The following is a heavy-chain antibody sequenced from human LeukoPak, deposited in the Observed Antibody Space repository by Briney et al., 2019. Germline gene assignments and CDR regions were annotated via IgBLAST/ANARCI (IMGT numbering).Heavy chain of an antibody. Sequence: GGSLRLSCAASGFTFSSYGMHWVRQAPGKGLEWVAVISYDGSNKYYADSVKGRFTISRDNAKNSVHLQMNSLTAEDTRLYYRARDATTAVGWVYMDVWGKGTTVTISS. J-gene: IGHJ6*03. D-gene: IGHD6-13*01. V-gene: IGHV3-30*03. CDR1: GFTFSSYG. CDR2: ISYDGSNK. CDR3: ARDATTAVGWVYMDV.